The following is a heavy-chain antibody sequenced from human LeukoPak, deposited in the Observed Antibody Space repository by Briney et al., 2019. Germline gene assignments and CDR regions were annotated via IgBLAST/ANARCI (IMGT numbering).Heavy chain of an antibody. D-gene: IGHD3-3*01. J-gene: IGHJ6*02. CDR3: ARAGPQYYDFWSGYSDYYYYGMDV. Sequence: SETLSLTCTVSGGSISSGGYYWSWIRQHPGKGLEWIGYIYYSGSTYSNPSLTSRVTISVDTSKNQFSLKLSSVTAADTAVYYCARAGPQYYDFWSGYSDYYYYGMDVWGQGTTVTVSS. CDR1: GGSISSGGYY. V-gene: IGHV4-31*03. CDR2: IYYSGST.